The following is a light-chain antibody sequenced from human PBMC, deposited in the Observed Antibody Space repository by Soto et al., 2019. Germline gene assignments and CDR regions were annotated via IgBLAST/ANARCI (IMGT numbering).Light chain of an antibody. J-gene: IGLJ2*01. V-gene: IGLV1-47*01. CDR2: RNN. CDR1: KSNIGSNY. Sequence: QSVLTQPPSASGTPGQRVTISCSGSKSNIGSNYVYWYQQLPGMAPKLLIYRNNQRPSGVPDRFSGSKSGTSASLAISGLRSEDEANYYCAAWDDSLSGHVVFGGGTKLTVL. CDR3: AAWDDSLSGHVV.